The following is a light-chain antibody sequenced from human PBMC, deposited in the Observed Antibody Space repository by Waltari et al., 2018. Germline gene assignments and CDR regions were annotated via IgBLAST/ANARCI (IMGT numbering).Light chain of an antibody. V-gene: IGKV3-15*01. Sequence: ELVMTKSPATLPVPPGKRPPLSCRAVHTVSSKLDWYQQKPGQAPRLLIYGASTRATGIPARFSGSGSGTDFTLNISSLQSEDFAVYYCKQYYNWQGTFGQGTKVEIK. J-gene: IGKJ1*01. CDR3: KQYYNWQGT. CDR1: HTVSSK. CDR2: GAS.